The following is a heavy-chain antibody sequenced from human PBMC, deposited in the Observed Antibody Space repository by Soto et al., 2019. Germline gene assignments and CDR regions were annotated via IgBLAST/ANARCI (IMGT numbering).Heavy chain of an antibody. Sequence: EVQLVESGGGLVQPGGSLRLSCADSGVTFSSYWRSWVRQAPGKGLEWVANIKQDGSEKYDVDSVKGRFTISRDNAKNSLYLQMNSLRAEDTAVYYCARAAAGTEGAFDIWGQGTMVTVSS. D-gene: IGHD6-13*01. V-gene: IGHV3-7*04. CDR3: ARAAAGTEGAFDI. J-gene: IGHJ3*02. CDR1: GVTFSSYW. CDR2: IKQDGSEK.